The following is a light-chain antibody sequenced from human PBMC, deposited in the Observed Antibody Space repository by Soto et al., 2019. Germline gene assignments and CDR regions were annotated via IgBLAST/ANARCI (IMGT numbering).Light chain of an antibody. J-gene: IGLJ2*01. Sequence: QSVLTQPSSASGTPGQRVTISCSGGSSNIGGNTAHWYQQFPGTAPKLLIYNNHQRPSGVPDRFSGSKSGTSASLAISGLQSEDEAMYYCAAWDDSLSGPVFGEGIKLTVL. CDR1: SSNIGGNT. CDR3: AAWDDSLSGPV. CDR2: NNH. V-gene: IGLV1-44*01.